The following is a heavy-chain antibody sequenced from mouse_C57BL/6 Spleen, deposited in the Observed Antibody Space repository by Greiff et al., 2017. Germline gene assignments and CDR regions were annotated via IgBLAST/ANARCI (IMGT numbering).Heavy chain of an antibody. V-gene: IGHV1-69*01. D-gene: IGHD1-1*01. CDR2: IDPSDSYT. J-gene: IGHJ4*01. CDR1: GYTFTSYW. CDR3: ARGDYYGSSYDAMDY. Sequence: VQLQQPGAELVMPGASVKLSCKASGYTFTSYWMHWVKQRPGQGLEWIGEIDPSDSYTNYNQKFKGKSTLTVDKSSSTAYMQLSSLTSEDSAVYYCARGDYYGSSYDAMDYWGQGTSVTVSS.